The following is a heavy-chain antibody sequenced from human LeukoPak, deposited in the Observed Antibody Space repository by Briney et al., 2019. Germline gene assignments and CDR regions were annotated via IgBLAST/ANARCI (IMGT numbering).Heavy chain of an antibody. V-gene: IGHV4-34*01. D-gene: IGHD6-13*01. CDR3: ARSPVAAATLWWFDP. J-gene: IGHJ5*02. CDR1: GGSFSGYY. CDR2: INHSGST. Sequence: NSSETLSLTCAVYGGSFSGYYWSWIRQPPGKGLEWIGEINHSGSTNYNPSLKSRVTISVDTSKNQFSLKLSSVTAADTAVYYCARSPVAAATLWWFDPWGQGTLVTVPS.